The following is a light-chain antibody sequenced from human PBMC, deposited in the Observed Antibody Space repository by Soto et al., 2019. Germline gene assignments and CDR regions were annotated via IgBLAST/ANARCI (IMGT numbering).Light chain of an antibody. V-gene: IGKV3-15*01. Sequence: EVVMTQSPATLSVSPGERATLSCRASQSVRSNLAWYQQKPGQAPRLLIYGASTRATGIPDRFSGSGSGTEFTLTISSLQSEDFAVYYCQQYNNWPPYTFGQGTRLEIK. J-gene: IGKJ2*01. CDR3: QQYNNWPPYT. CDR2: GAS. CDR1: QSVRSN.